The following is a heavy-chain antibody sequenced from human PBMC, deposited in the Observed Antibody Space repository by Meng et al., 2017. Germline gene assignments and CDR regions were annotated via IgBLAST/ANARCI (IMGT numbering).Heavy chain of an antibody. CDR1: GFTVGSNA. Sequence: HLWGSGGGVVHPGKSLSISLGASGFTVGSNAMHWVRQAPGKGLEWVAVISYDGSNKYYADSVKGRFTISRDNSKNTLYLQMNSLRAEDTAVYYCAREDDYAAFDIWGQGTMVTVSS. D-gene: IGHD4-17*01. J-gene: IGHJ3*02. V-gene: IGHV3-30*01. CDR3: AREDDYAAFDI. CDR2: ISYDGSNK.